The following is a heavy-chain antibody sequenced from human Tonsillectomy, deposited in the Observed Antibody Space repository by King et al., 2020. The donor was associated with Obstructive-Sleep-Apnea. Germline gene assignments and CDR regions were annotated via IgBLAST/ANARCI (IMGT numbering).Heavy chain of an antibody. CDR3: ALLRRPPD. D-gene: IGHD3-22*01. J-gene: IGHJ4*02. CDR1: GYSISSGYY. Sequence: LQLQESGPGLVKPSETLSLTCTVSGYSISSGYYWGWIRQPPGKGLEWIGSIYHSGSTYYNPSLKSRVTISVDTSKNQFSLKLSSVTAADTAVYYCALLRRPPDWGQGTLVTVSS. CDR2: IYHSGST. V-gene: IGHV4-38-2*02.